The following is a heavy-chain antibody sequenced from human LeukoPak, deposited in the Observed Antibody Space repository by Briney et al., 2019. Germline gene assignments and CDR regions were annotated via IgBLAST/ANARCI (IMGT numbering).Heavy chain of an antibody. J-gene: IGHJ5*02. CDR2: IYYTGNT. CDR3: ARASFNVVFGNWFDP. V-gene: IGHV4-39*01. CDR1: GGSISSSSYY. D-gene: IGHD2-8*01. Sequence: PSETLSLTCTVSGGSISSSSYYWAWIRQPPGKGLEWIGTIYYTGNTFYNPSLKSRVTISVDSSKNPFSLKLSSVTAADTAVYYCARASFNVVFGNWFDPWGQGTLVTVSS.